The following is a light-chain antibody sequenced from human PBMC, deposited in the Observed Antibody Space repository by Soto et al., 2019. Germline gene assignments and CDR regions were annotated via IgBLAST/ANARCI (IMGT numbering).Light chain of an antibody. CDR2: KAS. V-gene: IGKV1-5*03. J-gene: IGKJ1*01. Sequence: DIQMTQSPSTLSASVGDRVTITCRASQSSSTWLAWYQQKPGKAPKLLIYKASSLESGVPSRFSGSGSGTEITLTISSLQPDDFATYYCQQYNSYRWTFGLGTKVDIK. CDR1: QSSSTW. CDR3: QQYNSYRWT.